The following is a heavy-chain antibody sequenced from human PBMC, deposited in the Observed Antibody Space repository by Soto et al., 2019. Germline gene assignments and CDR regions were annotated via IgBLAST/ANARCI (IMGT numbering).Heavy chain of an antibody. D-gene: IGHD2-15*01. V-gene: IGHV4-61*01. CDR2: KYYSGIS. Sequence: QVHLQESGPGLLKPSETLSLTCTVTRGSVSSQTHFWTWIRQPPGKGLEWIGYKYYSGISNYNPSLPSRITTSVDTSKNQFSLMLTSVTAPDPAVYFCVREDMSVTYYFAAWGQGALVTFSS. J-gene: IGHJ4*02. CDR3: VREDMSVTYYFAA. CDR1: RGSVSSQTHF.